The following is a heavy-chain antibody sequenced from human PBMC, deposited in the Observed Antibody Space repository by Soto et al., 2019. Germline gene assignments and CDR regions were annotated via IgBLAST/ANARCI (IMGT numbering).Heavy chain of an antibody. CDR2: ISGSDDST. CDR1: GFTFSSYA. CDR3: AKEYYYASGSYAFDY. D-gene: IGHD3-10*01. V-gene: IGHV3-23*01. Sequence: PGGSLRLSCGASGFTFSSYAMAWVRQGPGKGMEWVSAISGSDDSTDYADSVKGRFTISRDNPKNTLYLQMNSLRAEDTAVYYCAKEYYYASGSYAFDYWGRGPLVTVSS. J-gene: IGHJ4*02.